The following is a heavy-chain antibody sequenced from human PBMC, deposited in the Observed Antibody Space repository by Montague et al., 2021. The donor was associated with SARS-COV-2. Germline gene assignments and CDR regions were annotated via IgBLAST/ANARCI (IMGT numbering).Heavy chain of an antibody. Sequence: SETLSLTCAVYGGSFSGYYWSWIRQPPGTGLVWIGEINHSGSTNYNPSLKSRVTISVDTSKNQFSLKLSSVTAADTAVYYCARVRYYGSGTSLGMDVWGQGTTVTVSS. CDR1: GGSFSGYY. CDR2: INHSGST. D-gene: IGHD3-10*01. J-gene: IGHJ6*02. CDR3: ARVRYYGSGTSLGMDV. V-gene: IGHV4-34*01.